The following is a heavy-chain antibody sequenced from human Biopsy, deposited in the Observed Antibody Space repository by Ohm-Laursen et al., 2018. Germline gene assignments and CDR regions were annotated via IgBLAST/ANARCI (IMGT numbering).Heavy chain of an antibody. V-gene: IGHV4-34*01. J-gene: IGHJ5*02. Sequence: GTLSLTCPVYGGTYNGYYWSWIRQPPGKGLEWIGEVHHDGRANYNPSLKSRVTISGDMSKKQFSLKLSGVTAADTAVYYFARFIVPSLHCSNGVCPIRWLDPWGQGTLVTVFS. D-gene: IGHD2-2*01. CDR3: ARFIVPSLHCSNGVCPIRWLDP. CDR2: VHHDGRA. CDR1: GGTYNGYY.